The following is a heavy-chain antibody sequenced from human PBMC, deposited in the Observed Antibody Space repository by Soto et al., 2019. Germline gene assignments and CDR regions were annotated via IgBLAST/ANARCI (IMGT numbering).Heavy chain of an antibody. V-gene: IGHV4-59*11. CDR1: GASINTHY. J-gene: IGHJ4*02. D-gene: IGHD2-8*01. CDR3: ARTYCTNGVCFWFDY. CDR2: VFYSGST. Sequence: SETLSLTCTVSGASINTHYWSWIRQSPGKGLEWIGQVFYSGSTNYNPSLKSRVTRSIDRSKNQFSLKLSSVTAADTAVYYCARTYCTNGVCFWFDYWGQGTLVTVSS.